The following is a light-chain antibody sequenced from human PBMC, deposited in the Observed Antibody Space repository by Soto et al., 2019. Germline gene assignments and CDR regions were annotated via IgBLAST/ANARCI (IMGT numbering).Light chain of an antibody. CDR3: QQYNNWPLT. Sequence: EIVMTQSPATLSVSPGERVTLSCRASQSVSSNLAWYQQKPGQAPRLLIYDTFPRATGIPARFSGSGSGTEFTLTISSLQSEDFAVYYCQQYNNWPLTFGGGTKVEIK. J-gene: IGKJ4*01. CDR2: DTF. CDR1: QSVSSN. V-gene: IGKV3-15*01.